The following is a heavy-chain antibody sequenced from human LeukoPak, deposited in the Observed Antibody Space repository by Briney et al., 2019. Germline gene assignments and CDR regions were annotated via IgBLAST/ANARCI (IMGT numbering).Heavy chain of an antibody. CDR1: GFTFSSYW. J-gene: IGHJ4*02. D-gene: IGHD2-21*02. CDR2: VNTDGSST. V-gene: IGHV3-74*01. Sequence: GRSLRLSCAASGFTFSSYWMHWVRQAPGKGLVWVSRVNTDGSSTTYADSVKGRFTISRDNAKNTLYLQMNSLRAEGTAVYYCARDLSGIVVVTDIDYWGQGTLVTVSS. CDR3: ARDLSGIVVVTDIDY.